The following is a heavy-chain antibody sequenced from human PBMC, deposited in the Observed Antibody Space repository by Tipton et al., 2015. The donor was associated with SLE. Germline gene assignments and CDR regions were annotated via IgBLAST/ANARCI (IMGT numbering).Heavy chain of an antibody. D-gene: IGHD6-13*01. J-gene: IGHJ4*02. CDR1: GGSFSGYY. CDR3: ARGIAAFPYY. V-gene: IGHV4-34*01. Sequence: TLSLTCAVYGGSFSGYYWSWIRQPPGKGLEWIGEINHSGSTNYNPSLKSRVTISVDTSKNQFSLKLSSVTAADTAVYYCARGIAAFPYYWGQETLFTFSS. CDR2: INHSGST.